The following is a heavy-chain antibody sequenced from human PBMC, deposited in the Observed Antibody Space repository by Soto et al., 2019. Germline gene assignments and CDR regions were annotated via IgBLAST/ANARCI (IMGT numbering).Heavy chain of an antibody. D-gene: IGHD6-19*01. CDR1: GYTFTSYG. V-gene: IGHV1-18*04. Sequence: ASVKVSCKASGYTFTSYGISWVRQAPGQGLEWMGWISAYNGNTNYAQKLQGRVTMTTDTSTSTAYMELRSLRSDDTAVYYCARNDDSSGWYWGDAFDIWGQGTMVTV. J-gene: IGHJ3*02. CDR2: ISAYNGNT. CDR3: ARNDDSSGWYWGDAFDI.